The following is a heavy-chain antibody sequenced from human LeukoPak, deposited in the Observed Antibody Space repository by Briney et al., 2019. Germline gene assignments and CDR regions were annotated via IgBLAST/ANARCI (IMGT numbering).Heavy chain of an antibody. Sequence: PGGSLRLSCAASGFTFSSYAMNWVRQAPGKGLEWVSAITGSGGRTYYADSVKGRFTISRDNSKNTLYLQMNSLRAEDTAIYYCAKVPDYYDSSGPPADWGQGTLVTVSS. CDR2: ITGSGGRT. CDR3: AKVPDYYDSSGPPAD. J-gene: IGHJ4*02. CDR1: GFTFSSYA. V-gene: IGHV3-23*01. D-gene: IGHD3-22*01.